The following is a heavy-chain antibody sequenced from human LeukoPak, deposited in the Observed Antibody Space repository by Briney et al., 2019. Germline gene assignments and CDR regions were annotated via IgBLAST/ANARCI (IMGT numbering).Heavy chain of an antibody. CDR3: ARLNYGSGTYYISV. J-gene: IGHJ4*02. Sequence: GASVKVSCKASGYTFTDYYLHWVRQAPGQGLEWMGWINPKSGGTNYAQKFQGRVTMTRDTSISTVYMDLISLRSDDTAIYYCARLNYGSGTYYISVWGQGTLVTVSS. CDR2: INPKSGGT. CDR1: GYTFTDYY. D-gene: IGHD3-10*01. V-gene: IGHV1-2*02.